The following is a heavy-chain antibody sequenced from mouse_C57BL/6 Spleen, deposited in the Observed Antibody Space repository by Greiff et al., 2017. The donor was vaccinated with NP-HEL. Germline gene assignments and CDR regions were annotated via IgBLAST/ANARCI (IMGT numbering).Heavy chain of an antibody. CDR2: IYPSDSET. V-gene: IGHV1-61*01. J-gene: IGHJ2*01. D-gene: IGHD1-1*01. CDR3: ARWHTVVAPDY. CDR1: GYTFTSYW. Sequence: VQLQQPGAELVRPGSSVKLSCKASGYTFTSYWMDWVKQRPGQGLEWIGNIYPSDSETHYNQKFKDKATLTVDKSSSTAYMQLSSLTSEDSAVYYCARWHTVVAPDYWGQGTTLTVSS.